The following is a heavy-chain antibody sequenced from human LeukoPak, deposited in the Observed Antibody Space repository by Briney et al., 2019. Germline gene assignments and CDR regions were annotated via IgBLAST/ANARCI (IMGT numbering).Heavy chain of an antibody. CDR1: GFTFSSYS. CDR3: AKGRGSSVHYYTDV. Sequence: PGGSLRLSCAASGFTFSSYSMNWVRQAPGKGLEWVSSISSSSSYIYYADSVKGRFTISRDNAKNSLYLQMNSLRAEDTAVYYCAKGRGSSVHYYTDVWGKGTTVTVSS. J-gene: IGHJ6*03. D-gene: IGHD6-13*01. V-gene: IGHV3-21*01. CDR2: ISSSSSYI.